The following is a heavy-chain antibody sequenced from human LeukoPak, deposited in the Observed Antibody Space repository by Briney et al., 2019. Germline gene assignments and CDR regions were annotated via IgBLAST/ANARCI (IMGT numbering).Heavy chain of an antibody. J-gene: IGHJ5*02. CDR1: GDTFSSYA. D-gene: IGHD5-18*01. CDR2: LIPNPGTA. V-gene: IGHV1-69*13. Sequence: SVTVSCKASGDTFSSYAISWVRQAPGPGLEWLGGLIPNPGTANYAQKFQGRVTITADVSTSTAYMELSSLGSEDTAVYYYARDRTWIRLWSWGQGTLVTVSS. CDR3: ARDRTWIRLWS.